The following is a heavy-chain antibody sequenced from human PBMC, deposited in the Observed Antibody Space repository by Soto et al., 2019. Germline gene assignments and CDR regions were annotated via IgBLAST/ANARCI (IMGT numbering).Heavy chain of an antibody. CDR2: IYHSGST. CDR3: ARDPRDYGYSNCFDP. J-gene: IGHJ5*02. D-gene: IGHD4-17*01. CDR1: GYSISSGYY. Sequence: SETLSLTCAVSGYSISSGYYWGWIRQPPGKGLEWIGSIYHSGSTYYNPSLKSRVTISVDTSKNQFSLKLSSVTAADTAVYYCARDPRDYGYSNCFDPWGQGTLVTDSS. V-gene: IGHV4-38-2*02.